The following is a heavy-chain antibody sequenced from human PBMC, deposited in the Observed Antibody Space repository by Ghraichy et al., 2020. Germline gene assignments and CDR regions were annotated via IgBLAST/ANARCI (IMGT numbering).Heavy chain of an antibody. Sequence: GGSLRLSCAASGFTFSSYSMNWVRQAPGKGLEWVSSISSSSSYIYYADSVKGRFTISRDNAKNSLYLQMNSLRAEDTAVYYCASLRLTGTTMDWFDPWGQGTLVTVSS. CDR3: ASLRLTGTTMDWFDP. CDR1: GFTFSSYS. J-gene: IGHJ5*02. CDR2: ISSSSSYI. V-gene: IGHV3-21*01. D-gene: IGHD1-7*01.